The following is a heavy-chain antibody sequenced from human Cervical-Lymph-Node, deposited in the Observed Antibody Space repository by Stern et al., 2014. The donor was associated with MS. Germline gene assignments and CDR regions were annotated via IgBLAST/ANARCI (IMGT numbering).Heavy chain of an antibody. CDR1: GFTFSSYA. V-gene: IGHV3-30*01. Sequence: VQLVESGGGVVQPGRSLRLSCAASGFTFSSYAMHWVRQAPGKGLEWVAAISYDGSNKYYADSVKGRFTISRDNSKNTLYLQMNSLRAEDTAVYYCARDGRTLLDYWGHGTLVTVSS. CDR3: ARDGRTLLDY. J-gene: IGHJ4*01. CDR2: ISYDGSNK.